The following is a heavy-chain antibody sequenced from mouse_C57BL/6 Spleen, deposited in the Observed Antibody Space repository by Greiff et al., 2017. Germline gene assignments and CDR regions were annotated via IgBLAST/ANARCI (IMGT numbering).Heavy chain of an antibody. D-gene: IGHD2-3*01. CDR1: GYTFTDYY. V-gene: IGHV1-19*01. Sequence: VQLQQSGPVLVKPGASVKMSCKASGYTFTDYYMNWVKQSHGKSLEWIGVINPYNGGTSYNQKFKGKATLTVDKSSSTAYMELNSLTSEDSAVYYCASLYDGYFNYFDYWGQGTTLTVSS. J-gene: IGHJ2*01. CDR2: INPYNGGT. CDR3: ASLYDGYFNYFDY.